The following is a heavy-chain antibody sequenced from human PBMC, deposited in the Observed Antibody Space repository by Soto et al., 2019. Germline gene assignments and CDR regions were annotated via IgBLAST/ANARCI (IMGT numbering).Heavy chain of an antibody. CDR3: ARGTKYYYQGMDV. Sequence: PSETLSLTCTVSGDSINNYYWTWIRQPPEKGLEWIGYIYDSGSTSYNPSLKSRLTISVDTSKNQFSLKLKSVTAADTAVYYCARGTKYYYQGMDVWGQGTTVT. V-gene: IGHV4-59*01. CDR1: GDSINNYY. J-gene: IGHJ6*02. CDR2: IYDSGST.